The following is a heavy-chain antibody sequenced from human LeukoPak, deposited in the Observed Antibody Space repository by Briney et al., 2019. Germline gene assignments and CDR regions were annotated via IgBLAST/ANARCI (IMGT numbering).Heavy chain of an antibody. CDR1: GFTFSSYG. Sequence: GGSLRLSCAASGFTFSSYGMHWVRQAPGKGLEWVAVIWYDGSNKYYAGSVKGRFTISRDNSKNTLYLQMNSLRAEDTAVYYCAKGNSGSLRYFDWLFRYWGQGTLVTVSS. V-gene: IGHV3-33*06. D-gene: IGHD3-9*01. J-gene: IGHJ4*02. CDR3: AKGNSGSLRYFDWLFRY. CDR2: IWYDGSNK.